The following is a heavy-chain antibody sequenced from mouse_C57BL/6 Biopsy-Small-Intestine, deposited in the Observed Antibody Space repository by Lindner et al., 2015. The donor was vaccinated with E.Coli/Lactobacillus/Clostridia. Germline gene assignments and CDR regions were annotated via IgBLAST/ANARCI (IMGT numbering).Heavy chain of an antibody. CDR2: IYPGDGDT. D-gene: IGHD2-4*01. CDR3: ARCPYDYFDY. Sequence: VQLQESGAELVKPGASVKISCKASGYAFSSYWMNWVKQRPGKGLEWIGQIYPGDGDTNYNGKFKGKATLTADKSSSTAHMQLSSLTSEDSAVYFCARCPYDYFDYWGQGTTLTVSS. CDR1: GYAFSSYW. J-gene: IGHJ2*01. V-gene: IGHV1-80*01.